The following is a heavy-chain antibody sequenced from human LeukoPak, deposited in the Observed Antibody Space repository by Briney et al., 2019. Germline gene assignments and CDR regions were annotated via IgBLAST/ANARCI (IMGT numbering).Heavy chain of an antibody. J-gene: IGHJ4*02. CDR1: GPPLSRSYW. Sequence: PSDTLSLTYAVSGPPLSRSYWRSWVRQPPGEGLEWIGETHHSGRIKYNPSLKSRVSISVDKSKNQFSLKLSSVTAADTAVYYCAPSPCSVDSCYRFDFWGQGTQVTVSS. CDR2: THHSGRI. D-gene: IGHD2-15*01. CDR3: APSPCSVDSCYRFDF. V-gene: IGHV4-4*02.